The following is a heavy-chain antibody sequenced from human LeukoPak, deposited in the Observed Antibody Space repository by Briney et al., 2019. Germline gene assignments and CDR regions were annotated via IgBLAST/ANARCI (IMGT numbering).Heavy chain of an antibody. Sequence: GGSLRLSCAASGFTFTTYNMNWVRQAPGKGLEWVSYISDSTTYIHYADSVKGRFTISRDNAKNSLYLQMNSLRAEDMAVYYCARGGIDYFYYMDVWGKGTTVTVSS. CDR1: GFTFTTYN. D-gene: IGHD3-16*02. CDR3: ARGGIDYFYYMDV. V-gene: IGHV3-21*06. J-gene: IGHJ6*03. CDR2: ISDSTTYI.